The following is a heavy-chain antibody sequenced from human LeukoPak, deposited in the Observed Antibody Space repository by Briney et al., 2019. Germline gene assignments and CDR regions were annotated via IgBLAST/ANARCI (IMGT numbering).Heavy chain of an antibody. V-gene: IGHV3-30*03. Sequence: PGRSLRLSCAASGFIFSSYGMHWVRQAPGKGLEWVAVISYDGSNKYYADSVKGRCTISRDNSKNTLYLQMNSLRAEDTAVYYCARVPAGVIGMKDAFDIWGQGTMVTVSS. J-gene: IGHJ3*02. CDR2: ISYDGSNK. CDR1: GFIFSSYG. D-gene: IGHD3-16*02. CDR3: ARVPAGVIGMKDAFDI.